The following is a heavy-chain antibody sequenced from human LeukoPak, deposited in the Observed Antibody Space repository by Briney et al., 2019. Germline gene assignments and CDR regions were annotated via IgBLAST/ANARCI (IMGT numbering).Heavy chain of an antibody. J-gene: IGHJ6*03. D-gene: IGHD6-19*01. CDR2: IKQDGSEK. CDR3: ARVEQWLHYYYYYYMDV. Sequence: TGGSLRLSCAASGFTFSSYWMSWVRQAPGKGLEWVANIKQDGSEKYYVDSVKGRFTISRDNAKNSLYLQMNSLRAEDTAVYYCARVEQWLHYYYYYYMDVWGKGTTVTVSS. V-gene: IGHV3-7*01. CDR1: GFTFSSYW.